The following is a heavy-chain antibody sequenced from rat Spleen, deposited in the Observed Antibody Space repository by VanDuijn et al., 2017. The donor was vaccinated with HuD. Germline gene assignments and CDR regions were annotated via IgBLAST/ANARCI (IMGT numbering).Heavy chain of an antibody. V-gene: IGHV5S13*01. Sequence: EVQLVESGGGLVQPGRSLKLSCAASGFTFSSFPMAWVRQAPKKGLEWVASMSPSGGNTYYRDSVQGRFIISRDNTKNNLYLQMDSLRSEDTATYYCARQDIYYGYNYGYFDYWGQGASVTVSS. J-gene: IGHJ4*01. CDR2: MSPSGGNT. D-gene: IGHD1-9*01. CDR1: GFTFSSFP. CDR3: ARQDIYYGYNYGYFDY.